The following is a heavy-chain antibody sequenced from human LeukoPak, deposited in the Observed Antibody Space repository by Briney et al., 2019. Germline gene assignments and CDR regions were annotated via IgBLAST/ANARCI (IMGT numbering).Heavy chain of an antibody. V-gene: IGHV3-7*01. CDR3: ARDLIRDGYRLDY. J-gene: IGHJ4*02. CDR2: IKQDGSEK. CDR1: GFTFSSYW. Sequence: PGGSLRLSCAASGFTFSSYWMSWVRQAPGKGLEWVANIKQDGSEKYYADSVKGRFTISRDNAKNSLYLQMNSLRAEDTAVYYCARDLIRDGYRLDYWGQGTLVTVSS. D-gene: IGHD5-24*01.